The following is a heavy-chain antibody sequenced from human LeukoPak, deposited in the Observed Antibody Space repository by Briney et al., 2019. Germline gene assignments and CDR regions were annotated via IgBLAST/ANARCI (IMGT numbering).Heavy chain of an antibody. CDR1: GFTFSSYA. J-gene: IGHJ4*02. V-gene: IGHV3-23*01. CDR3: AKEAGYSGYDYPDY. Sequence: GGSLRLSCAASGFTFSSYAMSWVRQATGMGLKWVSAISGSGYSTYYADSVKGRFTISRDNSKNTLYLQMNSLRAEDTAVYYCAKEAGYSGYDYPDYWGQGTLVTVSS. D-gene: IGHD5-12*01. CDR2: ISGSGYST.